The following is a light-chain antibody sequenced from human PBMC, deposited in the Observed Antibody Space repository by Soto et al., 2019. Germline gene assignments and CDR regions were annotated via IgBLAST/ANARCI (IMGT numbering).Light chain of an antibody. Sequence: EIVVTQSPAALSVSPGERATLSCRASQSIGGNLAWYQQKPGQAPRLLIYDVSTRATGIPARFSGSGSGTDFILTISSLQSEDFAFYYCQQYNNWPLGTFGQGTKVDIK. CDR3: QQYNNWPLGT. CDR1: QSIGGN. V-gene: IGKV3-15*01. CDR2: DVS. J-gene: IGKJ1*01.